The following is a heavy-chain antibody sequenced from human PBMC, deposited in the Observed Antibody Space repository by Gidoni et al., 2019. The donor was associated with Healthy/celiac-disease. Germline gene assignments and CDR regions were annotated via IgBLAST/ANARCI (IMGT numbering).Heavy chain of an antibody. V-gene: IGHV4-61*02. D-gene: IGHD2-2*01. CDR3: ARQSCSSTSCYPFDY. Sequence: QVQLQESGPGLVKPSQTLSLTCTVSGGSISSGSYHWSWIRQPAGKGLEWIGRIYTSGSTNYNPSLKSRVTISVDTSKNQFSLKLSSVTAADTAVYYCARQSCSSTSCYPFDYWGQGTLVTVSS. CDR2: IYTSGST. CDR1: GGSISSGSYH. J-gene: IGHJ4*02.